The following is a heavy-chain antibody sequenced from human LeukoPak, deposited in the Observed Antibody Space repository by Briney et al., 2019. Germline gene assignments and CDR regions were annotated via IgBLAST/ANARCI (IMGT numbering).Heavy chain of an antibody. D-gene: IGHD7-27*01. CDR3: ARAPTWGAHTRFDY. V-gene: IGHV4-59*01. CDR2: IYYSGST. Sequence: SETLSLTCTVSGGSISSYYWSWIQQPPGKGLEWIGYIYYSGSTNYNPSLKSRVTISVDTSKNQFSLKLSSVTAADTAVYYCARAPTWGAHTRFDYWGQGTLVTVSS. CDR1: GGSISSYY. J-gene: IGHJ4*02.